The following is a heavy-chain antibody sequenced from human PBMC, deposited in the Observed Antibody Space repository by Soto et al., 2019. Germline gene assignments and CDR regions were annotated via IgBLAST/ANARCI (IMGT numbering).Heavy chain of an antibody. D-gene: IGHD5-18*01. J-gene: IGHJ6*02. CDR3: ARGYIYIYLYYYEMDF. V-gene: IGHV5-51*01. CDR2: IYPDDSNT. Sequence: GESLKISCKASGYSFTNYWIGWVRQMPGNGLEWMGIIYPDDSNTRYRPSFQGQVTISADKSISTAYLQWRSLKASDTAIYYCARGYIYIYLYYYEMDFWGQGTAVPVSS. CDR1: GYSFTNYW.